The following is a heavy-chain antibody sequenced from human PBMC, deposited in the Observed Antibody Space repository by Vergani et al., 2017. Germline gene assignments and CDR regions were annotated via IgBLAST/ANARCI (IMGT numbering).Heavy chain of an antibody. D-gene: IGHD5-24*01. CDR1: GFPQRKARRG. Sequence: QVTLKESGPVLVKPTEPLTLTGNVSGFPQRKARRGGSWIRQPPGKALEGLAHIFSNDEKSYSTSLKSRLTISKDTSKSQVVLTMTNMDPVDTATYYCARIQWIRDGYNFDYGGQGTLVTVSS. CDR2: IFSNDEK. CDR3: ARIQWIRDGYNFDY. J-gene: IGHJ4*02. V-gene: IGHV2-26*01.